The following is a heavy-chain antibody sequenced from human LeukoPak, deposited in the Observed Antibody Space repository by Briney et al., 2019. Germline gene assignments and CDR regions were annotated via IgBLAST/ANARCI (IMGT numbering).Heavy chain of an antibody. V-gene: IGHV5-51*01. CDR3: ARDWNDGSDRWYYFDS. CDR1: GYSFTNYW. CDR2: IYPGDSDT. D-gene: IGHD1-1*01. Sequence: NRGESLKISCTGFGYSFTNYWIGWVRQMPGKGLEWMGIIYPGDSDTTYSPSFQGQVTISADKSINTAYLQWSSLKVSDTAMYYCARDWNDGSDRWYYFDSWGQGTLVTVSS. J-gene: IGHJ4*02.